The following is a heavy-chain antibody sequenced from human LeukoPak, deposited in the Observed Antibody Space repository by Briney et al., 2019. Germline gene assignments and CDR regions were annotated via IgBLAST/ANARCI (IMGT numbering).Heavy chain of an antibody. CDR3: AKRSSISSGYFDF. CDR2: ITGSGAST. Sequence: GGSLRLSCAASGFTFSSYEMNWVRQAPGKGLEWVSAITGSGASTNYADSVKGRFTISRDNSKNTIDLQMNSLRAEDTAIYYCAKRSSISSGYFDFWGRGTLVTVSS. CDR1: GFTFSSYE. D-gene: IGHD3-22*01. J-gene: IGHJ4*02. V-gene: IGHV3-23*01.